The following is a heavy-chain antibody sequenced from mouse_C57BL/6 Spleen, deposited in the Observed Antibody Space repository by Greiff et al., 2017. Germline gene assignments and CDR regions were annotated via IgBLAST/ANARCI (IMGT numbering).Heavy chain of an antibody. Sequence: EVKLMESGGGLVKPGGSLKLSCAASGFTFSGYTMSWVRQTPEKRLEWVATISGGGGNTYYPDSVKGRFTISRDNAKNTLYLQMSSLRSEDTALYYCASTLYYDYDYWGQGTTLTVSS. D-gene: IGHD2-4*01. J-gene: IGHJ2*01. V-gene: IGHV5-9*01. CDR3: ASTLYYDYDY. CDR1: GFTFSGYT. CDR2: ISGGGGNT.